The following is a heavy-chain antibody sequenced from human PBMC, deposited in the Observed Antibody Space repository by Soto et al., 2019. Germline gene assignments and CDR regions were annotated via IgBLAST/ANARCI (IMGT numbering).Heavy chain of an antibody. CDR2: IYYSGST. Sequence: QVQLQESGPGLVKSSETLSLTCTVSGGSVSSGNYYWSWIRQPPGKGLEWIGYIYYSGSTNYNPSPKSRFTISLDTSKTQFSLKLSSVTAADTAVFYGARGLPRGSQLPYYNYYGIDVWGQGTTVTVSS. CDR1: GGSVSSGNYY. D-gene: IGHD3-16*01. J-gene: IGHJ6*02. V-gene: IGHV4-61*01. CDR3: ARGLPRGSQLPYYNYYGIDV.